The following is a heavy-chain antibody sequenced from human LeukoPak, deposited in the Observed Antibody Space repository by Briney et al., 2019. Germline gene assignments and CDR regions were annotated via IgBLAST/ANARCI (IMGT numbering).Heavy chain of an antibody. CDR1: GYTFTSYD. Sequence: ASVKVSCKASGYTFTSYDINWVRQATGQGLEWMGWINPNSGNTGYAQEFQGRVTMTRNTSISTAYMELSSLRSEDTAVYYCARPVGGLSLDYYYGMDVWGQGTTVTVSS. J-gene: IGHJ6*02. D-gene: IGHD2-15*01. CDR3: ARPVGGLSLDYYYGMDV. CDR2: INPNSGNT. V-gene: IGHV1-8*01.